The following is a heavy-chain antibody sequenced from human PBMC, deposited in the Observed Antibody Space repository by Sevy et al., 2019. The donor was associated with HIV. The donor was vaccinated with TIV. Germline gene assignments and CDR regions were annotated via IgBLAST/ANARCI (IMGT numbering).Heavy chain of an antibody. J-gene: IGHJ4*02. V-gene: IGHV3-11*01. CDR2: ISGSGIT. D-gene: IGHD2-15*01. Sequence: GGSLRLSCSGSGFIFSDYYMSWIRQAPGRGLEWVSYISGSGITYYADSVEDRFTISRDNARNSLYLQMNSLRADNTAVYYCARDPLLGVAREVARGGYWGQGTLVTVSS. CDR1: GFIFSDYY. CDR3: ARDPLLGVAREVARGGY.